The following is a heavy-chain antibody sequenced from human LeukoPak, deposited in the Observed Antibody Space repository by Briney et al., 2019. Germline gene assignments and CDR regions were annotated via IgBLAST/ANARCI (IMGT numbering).Heavy chain of an antibody. CDR3: AKNEEGYYYYGMDV. CDR2: ISGSGVST. D-gene: IGHD1-1*01. J-gene: IGHJ6*02. V-gene: IGHV3-23*01. Sequence: GGSVRLSCAASGFTFSNYAMSWVRQAPGKGLEWVSTISGSGVSTYYADSVKGRFTVSRDNSKNTLYLQMDSLRAEDTAVYYCAKNEEGYYYYGMDVWGQGTTVTVSS. CDR1: GFTFSNYA.